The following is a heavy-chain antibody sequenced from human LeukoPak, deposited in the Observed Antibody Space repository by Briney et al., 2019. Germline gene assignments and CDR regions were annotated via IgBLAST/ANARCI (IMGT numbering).Heavy chain of an antibody. D-gene: IGHD2-21*02. Sequence: ASVKVSCKASGGTFSSYAISWVRQAPGQGLEWMGGIIPIFGTANYAQKFQGRVTITADESTSTAYMELSSLRSEDTAVYYCARSGRALLAYCGGDCYRGDAFDIWGQGTMVTVSS. CDR1: GGTFSSYA. J-gene: IGHJ3*02. V-gene: IGHV1-69*13. CDR3: ARSGRALLAYCGGDCYRGDAFDI. CDR2: IIPIFGTA.